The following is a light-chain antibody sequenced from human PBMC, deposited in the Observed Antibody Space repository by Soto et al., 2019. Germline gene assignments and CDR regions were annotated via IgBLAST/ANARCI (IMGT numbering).Light chain of an antibody. J-gene: IGKJ1*01. CDR1: QGISNY. CDR3: QKYDSAPWT. Sequence: DIQMTQSPSSLSASVRDRVTITCRASQGISNYLAWYQQKPGKVPKLLIYAASTLQSGVPSRFSGSGSGTVFTLTISSLQPEDVATYYCQKYDSAPWTFVQGTKVEIK. CDR2: AAS. V-gene: IGKV1-27*01.